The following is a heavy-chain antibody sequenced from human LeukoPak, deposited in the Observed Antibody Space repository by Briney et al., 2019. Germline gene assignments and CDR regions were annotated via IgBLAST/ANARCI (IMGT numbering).Heavy chain of an antibody. V-gene: IGHV4-4*07. D-gene: IGHD4-23*01. CDR3: AREDYGGNSINFDY. Sequence: SETLSLTCTVSGGSISSYYWSWIRQPAGKGLEWIGRIYTSGSTNYNPSLKSRVTMSVDTFKNQFSLKLSSVTAADTAVYYCAREDYGGNSINFDYWGQGTLVTVSS. CDR2: IYTSGST. CDR1: GGSISSYY. J-gene: IGHJ4*02.